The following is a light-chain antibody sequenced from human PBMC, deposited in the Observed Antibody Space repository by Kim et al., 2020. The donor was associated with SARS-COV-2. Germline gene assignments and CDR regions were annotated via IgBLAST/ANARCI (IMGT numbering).Light chain of an antibody. J-gene: IGKJ1*01. CDR1: QSLVYRDGHTY. V-gene: IGKV2-30*01. Sequence: DVVMTQSPLSLPVTLGQSASISCMSSQSLVYRDGHTYLNWFQQRPGQSPRRLIYKVSYRDSGVPDRFSGSGSGTDFTLTITNLQPDDSAIYYCKQYETYWTFGPGTKVDIK. CDR2: KVS. CDR3: KQYETYWT.